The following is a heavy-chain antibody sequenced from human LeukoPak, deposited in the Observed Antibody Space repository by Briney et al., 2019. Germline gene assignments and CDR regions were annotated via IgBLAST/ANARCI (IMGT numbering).Heavy chain of an antibody. J-gene: IGHJ4*02. CDR2: IYTSGST. D-gene: IGHD3-10*01. V-gene: IGHV4-4*07. CDR1: GGSISSYY. CDR3: SGRGPEAGESNSLFFEL. Sequence: SETLSLTCTVSGGSISSYYWSWIRQPAGKGLEWIGRIYTSGSTNYNPSLKSRVTISVDKSKNQFSLQPRPGTGGDTAGDLRSGRGPEAGESNSLFFELWGQGTLVTVSS.